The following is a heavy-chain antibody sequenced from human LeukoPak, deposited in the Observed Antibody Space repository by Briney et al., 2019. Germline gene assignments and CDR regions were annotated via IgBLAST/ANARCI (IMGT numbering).Heavy chain of an antibody. J-gene: IGHJ4*02. Sequence: SLRLSCAASGFTFDDYAMHWVRQAPGKGLEWVSGISWNGGSIGYADSVKGRFTISRDNAKNSLYLQMNSLRAEDTAVYYCAKGSSTSCYDYFDYWGQGTLVTVSS. D-gene: IGHD2-2*01. CDR3: AKGSSTSCYDYFDY. CDR2: ISWNGGSI. V-gene: IGHV3-9*01. CDR1: GFTFDDYA.